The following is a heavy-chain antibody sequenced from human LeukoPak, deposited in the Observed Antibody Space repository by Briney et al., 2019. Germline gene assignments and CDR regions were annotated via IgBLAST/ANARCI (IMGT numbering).Heavy chain of an antibody. D-gene: IGHD3-22*01. J-gene: IGHJ5*02. CDR3: AKGDSSGYYYNWFDP. Sequence: GGSLRLSCAASGFTFDGYAMHWVRQAPGKGLEWVSGISWNSGSIGYADSVKGRFTISRDNAKNSLYLQMNSLRAEDMALYYCAKGDSSGYYYNWFDPWGQGTLVTVSS. V-gene: IGHV3-9*03. CDR1: GFTFDGYA. CDR2: ISWNSGSI.